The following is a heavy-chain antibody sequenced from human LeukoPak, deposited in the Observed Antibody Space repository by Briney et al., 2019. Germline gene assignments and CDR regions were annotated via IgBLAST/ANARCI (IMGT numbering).Heavy chain of an antibody. CDR1: GGSFSGYY. Sequence: SETLSLTCAVYGGSFSGYYWSWIRQPPGKGLEWIGEINHSGSTNYNPSLKSRATISVDTSKNQFSLKLSSVTAADTAVYYCARVYHDSSGYYYPTYYYYYMDVWGKGTTVTVSS. D-gene: IGHD3-22*01. CDR2: INHSGST. V-gene: IGHV4-34*01. J-gene: IGHJ6*03. CDR3: ARVYHDSSGYYYPTYYYYYMDV.